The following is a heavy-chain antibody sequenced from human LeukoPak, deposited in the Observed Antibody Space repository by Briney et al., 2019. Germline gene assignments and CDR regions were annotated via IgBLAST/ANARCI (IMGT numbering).Heavy chain of an antibody. V-gene: IGHV4-39*07. CDR2: IYDSGST. CDR3: ARVAVEEYYDSSGYYYGERFDY. CDR1: GGSISSSSYY. Sequence: PSETLFLTRTVSGGSISSSSYYWGWIRQPPGKGLEWIGSIYDSGSTYYNPSLKSRVTISVDTSKNQFSLKLSSVTAADTAVYYCARVAVEEYYDSSGYYYGERFDYWGQGTLVTVSS. D-gene: IGHD3-22*01. J-gene: IGHJ4*02.